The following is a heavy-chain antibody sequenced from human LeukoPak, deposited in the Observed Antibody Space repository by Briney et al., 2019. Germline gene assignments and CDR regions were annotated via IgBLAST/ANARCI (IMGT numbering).Heavy chain of an antibody. J-gene: IGHJ5*02. CDR2: TSSSSSTI. V-gene: IGHV3-48*04. D-gene: IGHD6-19*01. CDR1: GFTFSSYS. CDR3: ARVAGWHWFDP. Sequence: QTGGSLSLSCAASGFTFSSYSVNWVRQAPGEGLEWVSYTSSSSSTIYYADSVKGRFTISRDNSKNTVYLQMNNMRVDDTAVYYCARVAGWHWFDPWGQGTLVTVSS.